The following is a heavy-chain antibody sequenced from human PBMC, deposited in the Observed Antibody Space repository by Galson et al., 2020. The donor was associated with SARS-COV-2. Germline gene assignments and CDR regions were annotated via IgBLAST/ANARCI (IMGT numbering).Heavy chain of an antibody. J-gene: IGHJ5*02. V-gene: IGHV1-8*01. D-gene: IGHD6-13*01. Sequence: ASVKVSCKASGYTFTSYDINWVRQATGQGLEWMGWMNPNSGNTGYAQKFQGRVTMTRNTSISTAYMELSSLRSEDTAVYYCAREVSRIAAAGTVVNWFDPWGQGTLVTVSS. CDR1: GYTFTSYD. CDR3: AREVSRIAAAGTVVNWFDP. CDR2: MNPNSGNT.